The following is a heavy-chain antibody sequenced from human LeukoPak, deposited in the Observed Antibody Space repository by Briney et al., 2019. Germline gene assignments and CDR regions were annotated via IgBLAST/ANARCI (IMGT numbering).Heavy chain of an antibody. CDR3: ACDSIGYYYDQGFDY. Sequence: GGSLRLSCAASGFTFSDYYMSWIRQAPGKGLEWVSYISSSGSTIYYADSVKGRFTISRDNANNSLYLQMNSLRAEDTAVYYCACDSIGYYYDQGFDYWGQGTLVTVSS. CDR1: GFTFSDYY. J-gene: IGHJ4*02. D-gene: IGHD3-22*01. V-gene: IGHV3-11*01. CDR2: ISSSGSTI.